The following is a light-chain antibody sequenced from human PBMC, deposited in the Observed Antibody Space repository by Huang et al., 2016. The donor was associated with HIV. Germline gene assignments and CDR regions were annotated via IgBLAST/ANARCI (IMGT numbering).Light chain of an antibody. J-gene: IGKJ1*01. CDR1: QSCNSY. Sequence: STLAVSPGQRATLACRASQSCNSYLAWYRKKPGQAPMLLIYGASTRATGIPARFSGSGSGTDFTLTISSLQSEGFAVYYCQQYNNWPWTFGQGTKVEIK. CDR2: GAS. V-gene: IGKV3-15*01. CDR3: QQYNNWPWT.